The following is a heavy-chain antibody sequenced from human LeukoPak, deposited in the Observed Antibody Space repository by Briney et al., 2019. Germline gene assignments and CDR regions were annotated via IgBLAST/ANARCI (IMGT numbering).Heavy chain of an antibody. D-gene: IGHD6-19*01. J-gene: IGHJ4*02. CDR2: INTNTGIP. CDR1: GYTFTSYA. Sequence: ASVKVSCKASGYTFTSYAMNWVRQAPGQGLEWMGWINTNTGIPTYAQGFTGRFVFSLDTSVSTAYRQISSLKAEDTAVYYCARLGFGSSGWYGEYYFDYWGQGTLVTVSS. CDR3: ARLGFGSSGWYGEYYFDY. V-gene: IGHV7-4-1*02.